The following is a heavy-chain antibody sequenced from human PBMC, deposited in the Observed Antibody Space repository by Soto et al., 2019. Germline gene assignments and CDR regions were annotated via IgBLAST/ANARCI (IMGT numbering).Heavy chain of an antibody. CDR2: INAGNGNT. J-gene: IGHJ6*02. CDR1: GYTFTSYA. Sequence: QVQLVQSGAEVKKPGASVKVSCKASGYTFTSYAMHWVRQAPGQRLEWMGWINAGNGNTKYSQKFQGRVTITRDTSASTAYMELSSLRSEDTAVYYCARRGQMVGESGWYFNYYYYGMDVWGQGTTVTVSS. D-gene: IGHD6-19*01. CDR3: ARRGQMVGESGWYFNYYYYGMDV. V-gene: IGHV1-3*01.